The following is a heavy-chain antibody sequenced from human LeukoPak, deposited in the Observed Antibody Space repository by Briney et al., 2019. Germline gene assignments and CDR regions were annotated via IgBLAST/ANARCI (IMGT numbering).Heavy chain of an antibody. CDR2: VNWNGGST. D-gene: IGHD5-12*01. Sequence: GGSLRLSCAASGFTFGNYGMTWVRQAPGKGLEWVSGVNWNGGSTGYADSVKGRFTISRDNSKNTLYLQMNSLRAEDTAVYYCAILRGYGTAGFDPWGQGTLVTVSS. V-gene: IGHV3-20*04. J-gene: IGHJ5*02. CDR1: GFTFGNYG. CDR3: AILRGYGTAGFDP.